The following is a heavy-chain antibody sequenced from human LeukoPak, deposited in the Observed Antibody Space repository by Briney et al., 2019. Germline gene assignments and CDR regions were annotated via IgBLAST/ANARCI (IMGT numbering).Heavy chain of an antibody. J-gene: IGHJ4*02. V-gene: IGHV1-46*01. CDR1: GYSFTTYY. D-gene: IGHD6-19*01. CDR3: ARVHDSDWYFDY. Sequence: ASVTVSCKASGYSFTTYYMHWVRQAPGQGLEWMGIIKPSGGSTSYAQKFQDRVTMTRDTSTSTDYMELSSLRSEDTAVYYCARVHDSDWYFDYWGQGTLVTVS. CDR2: IKPSGGST.